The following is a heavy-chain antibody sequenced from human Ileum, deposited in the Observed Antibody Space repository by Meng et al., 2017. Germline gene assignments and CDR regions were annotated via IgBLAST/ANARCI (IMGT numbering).Heavy chain of an antibody. Sequence: EGQVVESGGGLVQPGGSLRLSCAASGFTFSNSWMAWVRQAPGKGLEWVATITPDGSAKYYVDFVKGRFTISRDNAKSSLFLQMNSLRAEDTAVYYCADYDTTWGQGTMVTVAS. CDR1: GFTFSNSW. J-gene: IGHJ3*01. CDR3: ADYDTT. D-gene: IGHD4-17*01. CDR2: ITPDGSAK. V-gene: IGHV3-7*01.